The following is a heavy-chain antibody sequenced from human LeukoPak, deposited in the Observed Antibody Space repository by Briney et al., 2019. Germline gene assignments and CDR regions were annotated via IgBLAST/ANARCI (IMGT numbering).Heavy chain of an antibody. CDR1: GFTFSSYA. Sequence: PGGSLRLSCAASGFTFSSYAMSWVRQAPGKGLEWVSAISDSGGSTYYADSVKGRFTISRDNSKNTLYLQMNSLRAEDTAVYYCAKGNSGYDFFDYWGQGTLVTVSS. CDR3: AKGNSGYDFFDY. V-gene: IGHV3-23*01. D-gene: IGHD5-12*01. J-gene: IGHJ4*02. CDR2: ISDSGGST.